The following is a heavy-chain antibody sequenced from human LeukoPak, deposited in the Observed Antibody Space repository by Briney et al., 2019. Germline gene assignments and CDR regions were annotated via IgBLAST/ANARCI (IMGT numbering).Heavy chain of an antibody. Sequence: SETLSPTCAVYGGSFSGYYWSWIRQPPGKGLEWIGEINHSGSTNYNPSLKSRVIISVDTSKSQFSLKLSSVTAADTAVYYCARGLSAIVYWGQGTLVTVSS. CDR2: INHSGST. CDR3: ARGLSAIVY. V-gene: IGHV4-34*01. D-gene: IGHD2-15*01. J-gene: IGHJ4*02. CDR1: GGSFSGYY.